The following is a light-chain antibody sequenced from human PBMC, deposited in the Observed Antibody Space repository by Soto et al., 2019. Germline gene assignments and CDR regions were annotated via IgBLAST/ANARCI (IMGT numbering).Light chain of an antibody. CDR1: RSNIGDNY. CDR3: GTWDNSLSAYV. V-gene: IGLV1-51*01. CDR2: DNE. J-gene: IGLJ1*01. Sequence: QSVLTQPPSVSAASGQKVTISCSGSRSNIGDNYVSWYQLLPGAAPKLLISDNERRPSGIPDRFSGSKSGTTATLAIAGLQTADEAEYYCGTWDNSLSAYVFAAGTKV.